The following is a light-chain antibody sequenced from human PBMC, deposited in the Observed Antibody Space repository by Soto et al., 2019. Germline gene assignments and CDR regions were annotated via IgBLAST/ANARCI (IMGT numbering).Light chain of an antibody. V-gene: IGKV1-5*03. CDR3: QQYNSYLYT. CDR1: QSISSW. Sequence: DIQMTQSPSTLSVSVGDRVTITCRASQSISSWVAWYQQKPGKAPTLLIYKASSLESGVPSRFSGSGSGTEFTLTISSLQPDDFATYYCQQYNSYLYTFGQGTKLETK. CDR2: KAS. J-gene: IGKJ2*01.